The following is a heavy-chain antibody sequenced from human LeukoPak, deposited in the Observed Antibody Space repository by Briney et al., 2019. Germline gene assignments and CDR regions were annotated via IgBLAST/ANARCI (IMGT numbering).Heavy chain of an antibody. CDR1: GYTFTNYY. D-gene: IGHD3-16*02. CDR2: INPSGGST. Sequence: ASVKVSCKASGYTFTNYYMHWVRQAPGQGLEWMGIINPSGGSTNYAQRFQGRVTMTRDMSTSTVYMQLSSLRSEDTAVYYCARGCYDYVWGSYRYIWFDPWGQGTLVTVSS. J-gene: IGHJ5*02. CDR3: ARGCYDYVWGSYRYIWFDP. V-gene: IGHV1-46*01.